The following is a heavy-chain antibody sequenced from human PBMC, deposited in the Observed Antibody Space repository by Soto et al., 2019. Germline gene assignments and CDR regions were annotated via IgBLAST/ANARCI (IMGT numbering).Heavy chain of an antibody. V-gene: IGHV3-49*04. CDR1: GFTFGSYA. J-gene: IGHJ4*02. CDR2: IRSEANGGTT. Sequence: QPGGSLRLSCTGSGFTFGSYALSWVRQAPGKGLEWVGVIRSEANGGTTDYAASVKGRITISRDDSKSIAYMEINSLQTEDTAVYYCTRYYYESSGYCVYWGQGALVTVSS. CDR3: TRYYYESSGYCVY. D-gene: IGHD3-22*01.